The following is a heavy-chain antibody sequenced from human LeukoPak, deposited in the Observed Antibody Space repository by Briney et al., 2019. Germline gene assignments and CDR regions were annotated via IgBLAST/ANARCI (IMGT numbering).Heavy chain of an antibody. CDR1: GFTFSSYD. Sequence: GGSLRLSCATSGFTFSSYDMNWVRQAPGKGLEWVSPISGSGGSTYYADSVKGRFTISRDNSKNTLYLQMNTLRAEDTALYYCARDRYSASGNNWFDPWGQGTLVTVSS. D-gene: IGHD3-10*01. J-gene: IGHJ5*02. CDR2: ISGSGGST. CDR3: ARDRYSASGNNWFDP. V-gene: IGHV3-23*01.